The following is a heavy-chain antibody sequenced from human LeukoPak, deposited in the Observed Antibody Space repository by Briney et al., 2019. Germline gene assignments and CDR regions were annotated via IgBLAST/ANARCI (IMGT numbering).Heavy chain of an antibody. Sequence: GGSLRLSCAASGFTFSSYSMNWVRQAPGKGLEWVSSISSSSSYIYYADSVKGRSTISRDNSKNTLYLQMNSLRAEDTAVFYCAKGGGGYNLGKGADYWGQGTLVTVSS. D-gene: IGHD5-24*01. CDR1: GFTFSSYS. J-gene: IGHJ4*02. CDR3: AKGGGGYNLGKGADY. V-gene: IGHV3-21*01. CDR2: ISSSSSYI.